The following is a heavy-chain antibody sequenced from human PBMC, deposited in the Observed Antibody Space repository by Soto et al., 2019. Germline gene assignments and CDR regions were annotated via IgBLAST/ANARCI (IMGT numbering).Heavy chain of an antibody. V-gene: IGHV4-34*01. CDR1: GGSFSGYI. CDR3: VRHAMVRGGNTNGHGWFDP. J-gene: IGHJ5*02. Sequence: PSETLSLTCDVYGGSFSGYIWTWIRQTPGKGLQWIGQINHSGSANYNPSLKSRVTISVHTSNSQFSLELSSVTAADTAVYYCVRHAMVRGGNTNGHGWFDPWGQGTLVTVSS. D-gene: IGHD3-10*01. CDR2: INHSGSA.